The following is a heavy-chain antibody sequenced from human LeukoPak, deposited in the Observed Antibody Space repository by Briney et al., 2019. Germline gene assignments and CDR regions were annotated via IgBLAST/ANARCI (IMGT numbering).Heavy chain of an antibody. CDR1: GFTFSSYD. J-gene: IGHJ5*02. CDR3: ARGSGSYFPGWFDP. CDR2: LGTAGDT. D-gene: IGHD1-26*01. Sequence: GGSLRLSCAASGFTFSSYDMHWVRQATGKGLEWVSALGTAGDTYYPGSVKGRFTISRANAKNSLYLQMNSLRAGDTAVYYCARGSGSYFPGWFDPWGQGTLVTVSS. V-gene: IGHV3-13*01.